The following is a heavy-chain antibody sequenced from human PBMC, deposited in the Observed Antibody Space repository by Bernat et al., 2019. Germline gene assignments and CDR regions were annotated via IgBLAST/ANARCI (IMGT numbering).Heavy chain of an antibody. D-gene: IGHD3-3*01. Sequence: EVQLVQSGAEVKKPGESLRISCKGSGYSFTSYWISWVRQMPGKGLEWMGRIDPSDSYTNYSPSFQGHVTIAADKSISTAYLQWSSLKASDTAMYYCARTDYDFWGGYPYYYYMDVWGKGTTVTVSS. CDR3: ARTDYDFWGGYPYYYYMDV. V-gene: IGHV5-10-1*03. CDR1: GYSFTSYW. J-gene: IGHJ6*03. CDR2: IDPSDSYT.